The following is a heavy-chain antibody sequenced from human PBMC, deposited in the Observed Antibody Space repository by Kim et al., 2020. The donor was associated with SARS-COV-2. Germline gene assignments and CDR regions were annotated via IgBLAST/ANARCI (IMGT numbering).Heavy chain of an antibody. Sequence: GGSLRLSCGTSGFVFSWYWMAWVRQAPGKGLEWVASIKYDGSEKSYVDSVRGRFIISRDNLKNSLSLQINSLRAEDTAIYYCVRIGGDQDFVTNYYWLGWIDYWGQGTLVTVSS. CDR1: GFVFSWYW. CDR2: IKYDGSEK. CDR3: VRIGGDQDFVTNYYWLGWIDY. V-gene: IGHV3-7*01. J-gene: IGHJ4*02. D-gene: IGHD3-9*01.